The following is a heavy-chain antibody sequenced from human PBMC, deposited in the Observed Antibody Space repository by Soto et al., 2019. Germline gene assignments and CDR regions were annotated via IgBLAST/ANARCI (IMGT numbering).Heavy chain of an antibody. J-gene: IGHJ6*02. V-gene: IGHV1-24*01. CDR1: GYTLTELS. CDR3: ATVKSMVRGVITYGMDV. CDR2: FDPEDGET. Sequence: AASVKVSCKVSGYTLTELSMHWVRQAPGKGLELMGGFDPEDGETIYAQKFQGRVTMTEDTSTDTAYMELSSLRSEDTAVYYCATVKSMVRGVITYGMDVWGQGTTVTVSS. D-gene: IGHD3-10*01.